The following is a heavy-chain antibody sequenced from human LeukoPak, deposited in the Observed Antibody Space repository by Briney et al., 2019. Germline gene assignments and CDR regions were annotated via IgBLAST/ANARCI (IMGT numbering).Heavy chain of an antibody. Sequence: GGSLRLSCAASGFTFSSYWMSWVRQAPGKGLEWVANIKQDGSEKYYVDSVKGRFTISRDNAKNSLYLQMNSLRAEDTAVYYCARDPTGGLPDAFDIWGQGTTVTVSS. V-gene: IGHV3-7*04. D-gene: IGHD7-27*01. J-gene: IGHJ3*02. CDR3: ARDPTGGLPDAFDI. CDR2: IKQDGSEK. CDR1: GFTFSSYW.